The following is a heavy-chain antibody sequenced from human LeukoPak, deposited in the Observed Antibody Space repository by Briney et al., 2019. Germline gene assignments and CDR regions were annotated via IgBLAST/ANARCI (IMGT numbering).Heavy chain of an antibody. D-gene: IGHD3-9*01. CDR2: IYYSGST. Sequence: SETLSLTCTVSGGSISSYYWSWIRQPPGKGLEWIGYIYYSGSTNYNPSLKSRVTISVDTSKNQFSLKLSSVTAADTAVYYCARGPNYYDILTGYYTNWFDPWGQGTLATVSS. V-gene: IGHV4-59*01. CDR3: ARGPNYYDILTGYYTNWFDP. CDR1: GGSISSYY. J-gene: IGHJ5*02.